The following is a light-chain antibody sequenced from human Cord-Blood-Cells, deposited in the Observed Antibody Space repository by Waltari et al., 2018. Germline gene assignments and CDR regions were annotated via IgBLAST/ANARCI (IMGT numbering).Light chain of an antibody. CDR1: SSDVGGYNY. CDR2: EVS. V-gene: IGLV2-11*01. Sequence: QSALTQPRSVSGSPGQSVTISCTGTSSDVGGYNYVSWYQQHPGKAPKRMIYEVSKLPSGVPDRFSGSKAGNTASLTISGLQAEDEADDYCCSYAGSYTLVFGGGTKLTVL. J-gene: IGLJ3*02. CDR3: CSYAGSYTLV.